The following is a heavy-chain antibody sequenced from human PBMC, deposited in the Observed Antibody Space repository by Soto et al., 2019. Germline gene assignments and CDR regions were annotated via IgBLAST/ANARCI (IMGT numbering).Heavy chain of an antibody. D-gene: IGHD3-22*01. V-gene: IGHV3-23*01. CDR2: ISGNGGT. Sequence: LRLSCAASGFTFRIYAMSWVRQAPGKGLEWVSTISGNGGTSYADFVRGRFIISRDNSKNTLYLQMNSLRAEDTAIYYCAKDAPGSGWLSDYWGQGTRVTVSS. CDR1: GFTFRIYA. J-gene: IGHJ4*02. CDR3: AKDAPGSGWLSDY.